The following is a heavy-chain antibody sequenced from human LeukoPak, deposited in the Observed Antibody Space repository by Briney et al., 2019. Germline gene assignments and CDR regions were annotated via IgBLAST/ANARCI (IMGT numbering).Heavy chain of an antibody. V-gene: IGHV3-7*01. Sequence: GGSLRLSCAASGFTYSTYSTGWVRQAPGKGLDWVASINQDGSAEYYVDSVRGRFTISRDNAKNSLYLQVNSLRVDDTAVYYCVRLFGGVTTFDYWGQGTLVTVSS. D-gene: IGHD4-17*01. J-gene: IGHJ4*02. CDR3: VRLFGGVTTFDY. CDR2: INQDGSAE. CDR1: GFTYSTYS.